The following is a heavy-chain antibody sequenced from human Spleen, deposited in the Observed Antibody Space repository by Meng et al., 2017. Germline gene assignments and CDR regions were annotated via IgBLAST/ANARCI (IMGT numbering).Heavy chain of an antibody. V-gene: IGHV3-48*03. CDR1: GFTFSSYE. D-gene: IGHD3-22*01. J-gene: IGHJ5*02. CDR3: AGKYYYESSSRFDP. Sequence: GESLKISCAASGFTFSSYEMNWVRQAPGKGLEWVSYISSSGSTIYYADSVKGRFTISRDNAKNTLYLQMNSLRAEDTAVYYCAGKYYYESSSRFDPWGQGTLVTVSS. CDR2: ISSSGSTI.